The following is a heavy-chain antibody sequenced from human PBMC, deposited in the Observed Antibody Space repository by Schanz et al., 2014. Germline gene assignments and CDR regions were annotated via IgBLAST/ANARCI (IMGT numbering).Heavy chain of an antibody. V-gene: IGHV3-21*02. CDR1: GFTFSSYN. CDR2: ISPSSSYI. D-gene: IGHD3-9*01. CDR3: ARDHPHRGVTGYYNDV. Sequence: EVQLVESGGGLVRPGDSLRLSCAASGFTFSSYNINWVRQAPGKGLEYISSISPSSSYIYYADSVKGRFTISRDNAKNSLYLQMNSLRDEDTAVYYCARDHPHRGVTGYYNDVWGQGTSVTVSS. J-gene: IGHJ6*02.